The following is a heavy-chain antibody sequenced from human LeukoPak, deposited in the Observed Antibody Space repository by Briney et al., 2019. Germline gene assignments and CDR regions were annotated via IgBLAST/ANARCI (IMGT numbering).Heavy chain of an antibody. CDR3: ARGGTYGHFDY. Sequence: GASVKVSCKASGYTFTNYGVVWVRQAPGQGLEWMGWINTYNGNTNYAQKFQGGVTMTTDTSTSTAYMEVRSLRSDDTAVYYCARGGTYGHFDYWGQGTLVTVSS. CDR2: INTYNGNT. J-gene: IGHJ4*02. D-gene: IGHD1-26*01. CDR1: GYTFTNYG. V-gene: IGHV1-18*01.